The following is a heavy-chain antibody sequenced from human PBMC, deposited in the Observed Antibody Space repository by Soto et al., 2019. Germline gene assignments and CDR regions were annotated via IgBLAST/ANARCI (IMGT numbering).Heavy chain of an antibody. CDR1: GGTFSSYA. V-gene: IGHV1-69*13. D-gene: IGHD5-18*01. Sequence: SVKVSCKASGGTFSSYAISWVRQAPGQGLEWMGGIIPIFGTANYAQKFQGRVTITADEFTSTAYMELSILRSEDPAVYYCARTTMDTIKYYYYGMDVWLQGTRVTSP. J-gene: IGHJ6*02. CDR2: IIPIFGTA. CDR3: ARTTMDTIKYYYYGMDV.